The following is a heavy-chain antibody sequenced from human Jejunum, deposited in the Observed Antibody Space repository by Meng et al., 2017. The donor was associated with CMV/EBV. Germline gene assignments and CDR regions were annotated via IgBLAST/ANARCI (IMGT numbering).Heavy chain of an antibody. Sequence: SGDSVSSGSYFWSWIRQPPGKGLEWIGYIYYNGGTNYNPSLESRITLSVDTSKNQFSLKLSSVTAADTAVYYCARLRRYIVGPTNFDYWGRGTLVTVSS. CDR1: GDSVSSGSYF. V-gene: IGHV4-61*07. D-gene: IGHD1-26*01. CDR3: ARLRRYIVGPTNFDY. J-gene: IGHJ4*02. CDR2: IYYNGGT.